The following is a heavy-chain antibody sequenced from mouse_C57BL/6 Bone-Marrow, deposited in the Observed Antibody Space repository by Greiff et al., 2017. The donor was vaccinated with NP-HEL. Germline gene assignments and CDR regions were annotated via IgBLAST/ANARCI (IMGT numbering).Heavy chain of an antibody. CDR2: IWSGGST. CDR3: ARYDYAWYFDV. V-gene: IGHV2-2*01. D-gene: IGHD2-4*01. CDR1: GFSLTSYG. Sequence: QVQLKESGPGLVQPSQSLSITCTVSGFSLTSYGVHWVRQSPGKGLEWLGVIWSGGSTDYNAAFISRLSISKDNSKSQVFFKMNSLQADDTAIYYCARYDYAWYFDVWGTGTTVTVSS. J-gene: IGHJ1*03.